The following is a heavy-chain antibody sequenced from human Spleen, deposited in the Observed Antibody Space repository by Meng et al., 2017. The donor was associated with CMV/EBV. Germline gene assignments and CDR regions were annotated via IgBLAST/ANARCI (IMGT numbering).Heavy chain of an antibody. J-gene: IGHJ5*02. CDR2: IIPIFNTT. CDR3: TRDRRRSGSPTNWFDP. D-gene: IGHD3-3*01. CDR1: GGTFSSYA. Sequence: GGTFSSYAITWVRQARGQGLEWMGGIIPIFNTTNYAQQFQGRLTITADESTSTAYMELSSLRSDDTAVYYCTRDRRRSGSPTNWFDPWGQGTLVTVSS. V-gene: IGHV1-69*01.